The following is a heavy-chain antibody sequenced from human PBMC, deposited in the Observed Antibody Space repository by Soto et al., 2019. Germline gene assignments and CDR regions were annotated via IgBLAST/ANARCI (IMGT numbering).Heavy chain of an antibody. V-gene: IGHV3-7*03. D-gene: IGHD3-16*01. J-gene: IGHJ6*02. CDR2: IKQHGSEK. Sequence: GGSLRLSCAASGFIFSNYWMSWVRQAPGKGLEWVANIKQHGSEKYYVASVKGRFTISRDNSKNTLYLQMNSLRAEDTAVYYCAKVNGAGDTVMNYGMDVWGQGTTVTVSS. CDR1: GFIFSNYW. CDR3: AKVNGAGDTVMNYGMDV.